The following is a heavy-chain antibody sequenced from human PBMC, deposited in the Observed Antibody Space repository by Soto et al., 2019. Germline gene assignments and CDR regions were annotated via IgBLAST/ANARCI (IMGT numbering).Heavy chain of an antibody. Sequence: QVQLQQWGAGLLKPSETLSLTCAVYGGSFSGYYWSWIRQPPGKGLEWIGEINHSGSTNYNPSLKSRVTISVDTSKNQFSLKLSSVTAADTAVYYCARGLGYCSSTSCYFDYWGQGTLVTVSS. CDR3: ARGLGYCSSTSCYFDY. J-gene: IGHJ4*02. CDR1: GGSFSGYY. V-gene: IGHV4-34*01. CDR2: INHSGST. D-gene: IGHD2-2*01.